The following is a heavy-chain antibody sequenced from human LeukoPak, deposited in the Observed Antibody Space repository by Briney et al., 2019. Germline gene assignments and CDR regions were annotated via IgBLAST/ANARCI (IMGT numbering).Heavy chain of an antibody. CDR2: MYSGGST. D-gene: IGHD3-16*02. CDR1: GFTVSSNY. V-gene: IGHV3-66*01. Sequence: GGSLRLSCAASGFTVSSNYMSWVRQAPGKGLEWLSVMYSGGSTYYVDSVKGGFTTSRDNSKNTLYLQMNSLRAEDTAVYYCARDCYTTGCDWGQGTLVTVSS. J-gene: IGHJ4*02. CDR3: ARDCYTTGCD.